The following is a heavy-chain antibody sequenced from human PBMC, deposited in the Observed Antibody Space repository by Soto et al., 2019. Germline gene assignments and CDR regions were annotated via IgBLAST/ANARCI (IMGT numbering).Heavy chain of an antibody. J-gene: IGHJ6*02. D-gene: IGHD3-10*02. CDR3: ARQVYVGSDYYGMDV. CDR2: IYPGDSDT. V-gene: IGHV5-51*01. Sequence: GESLKISCKGSGYSFTSYWIGWVRQMPGKGLEWMGIIYPGDSDTRYSPSFQGRVTISADKSISTAYLQWSSLKASDTAMYYCARQVYVGSDYYGMDVWGQGTTVTVSS. CDR1: GYSFTSYW.